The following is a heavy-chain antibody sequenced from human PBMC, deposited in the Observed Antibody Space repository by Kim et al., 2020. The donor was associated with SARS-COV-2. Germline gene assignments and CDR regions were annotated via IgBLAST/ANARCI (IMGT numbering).Heavy chain of an antibody. Sequence: ADSVKGRFTISRDNANNSLYLQMNSLRAEDTAVYYCARDRGGDYGDYFDYWGQGTLVTVSS. D-gene: IGHD4-17*01. J-gene: IGHJ4*02. V-gene: IGHV3-21*01. CDR3: ARDRGGDYGDYFDY.